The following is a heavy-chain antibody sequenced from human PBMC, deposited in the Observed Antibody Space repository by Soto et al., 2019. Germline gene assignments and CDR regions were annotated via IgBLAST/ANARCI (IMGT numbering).Heavy chain of an antibody. CDR1: GFTFSDHY. Sequence: GGSLRLSCAASGFTFSDHYMDWVRQAPGKGLEWVGRTRNKANSYTTEYAASVKGRFTISRDDSKNSLYLQMNSLKTEDTAVYYCARGNLGYCSSTSCYGAFDIWGQGTMVTVSS. J-gene: IGHJ3*02. V-gene: IGHV3-72*01. CDR3: ARGNLGYCSSTSCYGAFDI. D-gene: IGHD2-2*01. CDR2: TRNKANSYTT.